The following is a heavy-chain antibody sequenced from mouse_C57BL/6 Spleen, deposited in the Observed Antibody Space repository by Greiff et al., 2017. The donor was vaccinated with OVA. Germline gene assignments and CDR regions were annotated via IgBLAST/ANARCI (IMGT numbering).Heavy chain of an antibody. CDR3: ARDDGAMDY. D-gene: IGHD2-3*01. Sequence: VKLMESGPELVKPGASVKISCKASGYAFSSSWMNWVKQRPGKGLEWIGRIYPGDGDTNYNGKFKGKATLTADKSSSTAYMQLSSLTSEDSAVYFCARDDGAMDYWGQGTSVTVSS. CDR2: IYPGDGDT. CDR1: GYAFSSSW. V-gene: IGHV1-82*01. J-gene: IGHJ4*01.